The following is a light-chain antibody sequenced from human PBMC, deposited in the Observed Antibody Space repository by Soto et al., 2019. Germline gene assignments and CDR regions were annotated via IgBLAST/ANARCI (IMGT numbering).Light chain of an antibody. Sequence: EIVLTQSPGTLSLSPGERATLSCRASQSVTSNYLSWHQQKPGQAPRLLIYGTSSRATGIPDRFSGSGSGTDFTLTISRLEPEDFAVYYCQQYGYSHPITFGQGTRLEIK. J-gene: IGKJ5*01. CDR1: QSVTSNY. V-gene: IGKV3-20*01. CDR3: QQYGYSHPIT. CDR2: GTS.